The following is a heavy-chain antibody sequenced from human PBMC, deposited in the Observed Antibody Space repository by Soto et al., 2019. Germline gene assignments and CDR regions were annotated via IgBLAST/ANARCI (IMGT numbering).Heavy chain of an antibody. D-gene: IGHD1-1*01. V-gene: IGHV4-31*03. Sequence: SETLSLTCTVSGGSISSGGYYWSWIRQHPGKGLEWIGYIYYSGSTYYNPSLKSRVTISVDTSKNQFSLKLSSVTAADTAVYYCVGNWNGYHYYYYYGMDVWGQGTTVTVSS. CDR2: IYYSGST. J-gene: IGHJ6*02. CDR1: GGSISSGGYY. CDR3: VGNWNGYHYYYYYGMDV.